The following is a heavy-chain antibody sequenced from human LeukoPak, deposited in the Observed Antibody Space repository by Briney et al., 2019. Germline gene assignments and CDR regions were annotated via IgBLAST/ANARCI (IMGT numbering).Heavy chain of an antibody. CDR1: GYTFTSYD. Sequence: ASVKVSCKASGYTFTSYDIHWVRRATGQGLEWMGWMNPNSGNTGYAQKFQGRVTMTRNTSISTAYMELSSLRSEDTAVYYCAREGYSSSSGLFAKYYYYYYGMDVWGQGTTVTVSS. V-gene: IGHV1-8*01. D-gene: IGHD6-6*01. CDR3: AREGYSSSSGLFAKYYYYYYGMDV. J-gene: IGHJ6*02. CDR2: MNPNSGNT.